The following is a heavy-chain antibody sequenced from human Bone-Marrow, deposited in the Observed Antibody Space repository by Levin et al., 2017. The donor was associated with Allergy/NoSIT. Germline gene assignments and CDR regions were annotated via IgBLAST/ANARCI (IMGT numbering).Heavy chain of an antibody. CDR1: GFTFSDFG. V-gene: IGHV3-30*03. J-gene: IGHJ5*02. Sequence: GGSLRLSCAASGFTFSDFGMQWVRQAPGKGLEWVSFISYQGSTKYYVNSVKGRFTISRDNSKNTLYLQMDSLRVEDTAEYFCARDPRGSVILSDVGWFDPWGQGTLVTVSS. D-gene: IGHD1-26*01. CDR2: ISYQGSTK. CDR3: ARDPRGSVILSDVGWFDP.